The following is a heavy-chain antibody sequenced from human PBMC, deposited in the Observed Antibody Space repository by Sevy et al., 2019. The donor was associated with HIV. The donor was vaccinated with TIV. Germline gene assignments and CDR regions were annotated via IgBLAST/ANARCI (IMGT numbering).Heavy chain of an antibody. CDR2: IYYSGST. CDR3: ARVNGYCSGGSCYYFDY. Sequence: SETLSLTCTVSGGSISSYYWSWIRQPPGKGLEWIGYIYYSGSTNYNPSLKSRVTISVDTSKNQFSLKLGSVTAADTAVYYCARVNGYCSGGSCYYFDYWGQGTLVTVSS. CDR1: GGSISSYY. V-gene: IGHV4-59*01. J-gene: IGHJ4*02. D-gene: IGHD2-15*01.